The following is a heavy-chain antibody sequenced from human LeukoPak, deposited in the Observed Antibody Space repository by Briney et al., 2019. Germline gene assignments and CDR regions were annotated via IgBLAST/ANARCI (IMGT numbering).Heavy chain of an antibody. J-gene: IGHJ4*02. D-gene: IGHD5-18*01. CDR3: AKDKYSPFDY. V-gene: IGHV3-30*02. CDR1: GFTFSSYG. Sequence: GGSLRLSCAASGFTFSSYGMHWVRQAPGKGLEWVAFIRYDGSNKYYADSVKGRFTISRDNSKDTLYLQMNSLRAGDTAVYYCAKDKYSPFDYWGQGTLVTVSS. CDR2: IRYDGSNK.